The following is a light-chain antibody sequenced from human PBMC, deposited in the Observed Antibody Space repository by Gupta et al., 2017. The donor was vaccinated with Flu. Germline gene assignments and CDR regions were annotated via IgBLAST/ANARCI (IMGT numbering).Light chain of an antibody. J-gene: IGLJ1*01. V-gene: IGLV1-44*01. CDR3: AAWDVYRNAYV. CDR2: TNG. Sequence: RVTISCAVSSSNIGIHLVIWYQQLPGAAPKLLILTNGQRPSGISDRFSGSKSATSASLAISGLQPGDEAEYYCAAWDVYRNAYVFGSGTRVTVL. CDR1: SSNIGIHL.